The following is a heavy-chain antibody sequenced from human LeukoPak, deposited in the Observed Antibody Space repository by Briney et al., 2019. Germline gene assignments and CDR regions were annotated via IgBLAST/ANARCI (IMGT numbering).Heavy chain of an antibody. J-gene: IGHJ1*01. CDR1: GFTFSTFA. CDR2: ISYDGGEQ. CDR3: AKPRTFYDILTVSFQQ. Sequence: PGGSLGLSCAASGFTFSTFAMSWVRQAPGKGLEWVAVISYDGGEQHYGDSVKGRFSISRDDSKSTIYLQMNSLTVEDTALYYCAKPRTFYDILTVSFQQWGQGTWVSVSS. V-gene: IGHV3-30*18. D-gene: IGHD3-9*01.